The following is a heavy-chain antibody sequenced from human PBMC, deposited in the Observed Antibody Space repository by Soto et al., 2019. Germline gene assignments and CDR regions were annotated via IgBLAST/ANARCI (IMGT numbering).Heavy chain of an antibody. J-gene: IGHJ5*02. Sequence: SETLSLTCAVYGGSFSGYYWSWIRQPPGKGLEWIGEINHSGSTNYNPSLKSRVTISVDTSKNQFSLKLSSVTAADTAVYYCAKGSTYSGSYFGWFDPWGQGTLVT. CDR3: AKGSTYSGSYFGWFDP. D-gene: IGHD1-26*01. CDR2: INHSGST. V-gene: IGHV4-34*01. CDR1: GGSFSGYY.